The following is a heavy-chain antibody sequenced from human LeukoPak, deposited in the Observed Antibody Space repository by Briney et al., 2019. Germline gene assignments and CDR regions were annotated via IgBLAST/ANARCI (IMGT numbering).Heavy chain of an antibody. D-gene: IGHD3-3*01. CDR3: ARGAEDFWSGYPGGDY. Sequence: ASVKVSCKASGYTFTCYDINWVRQATGQGLEWMGWMNPNSGNTGYAQKFQGRVTITRNTSISTAYMELSSLRSEDTAVYYCARGAEDFWSGYPGGDYWGQGTLVTVSS. V-gene: IGHV1-8*03. J-gene: IGHJ4*02. CDR2: MNPNSGNT. CDR1: GYTFTCYD.